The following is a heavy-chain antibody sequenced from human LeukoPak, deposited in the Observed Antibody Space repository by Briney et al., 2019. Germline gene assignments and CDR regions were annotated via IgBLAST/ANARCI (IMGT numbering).Heavy chain of an antibody. D-gene: IGHD6-19*01. J-gene: IGHJ4*02. CDR2: ISGYNGNT. V-gene: IGHV1-18*01. CDR1: GDTFTTYG. Sequence: GASVKVSCKASGDTFTTYGITWVRQAPGQGLEWMGWISGYNGNTEYTQKFQGRVAMTRDTSTSTAYMELRSLRSDDTAVYYCARGHIAVAGTMGYWGQGTLVTVSS. CDR3: ARGHIAVAGTMGY.